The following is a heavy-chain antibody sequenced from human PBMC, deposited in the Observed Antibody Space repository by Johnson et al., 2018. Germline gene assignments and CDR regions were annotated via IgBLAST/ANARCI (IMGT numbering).Heavy chain of an antibody. CDR3: ARGPQGEILIGWGFDY. V-gene: IGHV3-9*01. Sequence: VQLVESGGGLVQPGRSLRLSCAASGFIFDDFAMHWVRQAPGKGLEWVSGINRNSVNIAYADSAKGRFTISRDNDKNSLYLQLNSLRAEDTAFYYGARGPQGEILIGWGFDYWGQGTLVTVSS. CDR1: GFIFDDFA. J-gene: IGHJ4*01. CDR2: INRNSVNI. D-gene: IGHD3-9*01.